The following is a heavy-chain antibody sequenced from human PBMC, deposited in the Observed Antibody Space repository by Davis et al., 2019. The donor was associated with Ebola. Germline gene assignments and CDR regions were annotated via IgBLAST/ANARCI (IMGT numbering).Heavy chain of an antibody. V-gene: IGHV3-23*01. CDR3: ARVQSLYYYGMDV. D-gene: IGHD4-11*01. Sequence: GGSLRLSCAASGFTFSNYAMNWVRQAPGKGLEWVSAISGSGGDRNYADSVEGRFTISRDNAKNSLYLQMNSLRDEDTAVYYCARVQSLYYYGMDVWGQGTTVTVSS. CDR2: ISGSGGDR. J-gene: IGHJ6*02. CDR1: GFTFSNYA.